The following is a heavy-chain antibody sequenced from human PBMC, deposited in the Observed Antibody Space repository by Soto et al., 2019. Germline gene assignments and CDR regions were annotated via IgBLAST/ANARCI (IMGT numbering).Heavy chain of an antibody. J-gene: IGHJ6*02. CDR1: GFTFSSHS. CDR3: ARDPWGLLDYNYYYYGMGV. Sequence: PGGSLRLSCAASGFTFSSHSMNWVRQAPGKGREWVSSISSSSSYIYYADSVKGRFTISRDNAKNSLYLQMNSLRTEDTAVYYCARDPWGLLDYNYYYYGMGVWGQGTTVTVSS. CDR2: ISSSSSYI. V-gene: IGHV3-21*01. D-gene: IGHD1-26*01.